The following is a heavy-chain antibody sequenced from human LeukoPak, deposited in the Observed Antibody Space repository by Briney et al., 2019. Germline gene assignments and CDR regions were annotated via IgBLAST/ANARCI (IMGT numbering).Heavy chain of an antibody. V-gene: IGHV4-59*01. CDR3: ARGAYYYAP. D-gene: IGHD3-10*01. J-gene: IGHJ5*02. CDR1: GGSISSYY. CDR2: SHYSGST. Sequence: SETLSLTCSVSGGSISSYYWSWIRQPPGKGLEWIGYSHYSGSTKYNPPLKSRVTISVDTSKNQFSLKLSSVTAADTAVYYCARGAYYYAPWGQGTLVTVSS.